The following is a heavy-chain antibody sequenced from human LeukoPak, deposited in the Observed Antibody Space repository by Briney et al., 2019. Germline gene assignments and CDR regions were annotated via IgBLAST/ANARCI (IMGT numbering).Heavy chain of an antibody. V-gene: IGHV3-21*01. CDR3: ATETIGRHYDY. J-gene: IGHJ4*02. Sequence: GGSLRLSCAASGVTFSSCGFNWVRQAPGKGLEWVSSIGPTGTDRYYADSVRGRFTISRDNAKNSMYLQMDSLRDEDTAVYYCATETIGRHYDYWGQGTLLTASS. CDR2: IGPTGTDR. D-gene: IGHD1-14*01. CDR1: GVTFSSCG.